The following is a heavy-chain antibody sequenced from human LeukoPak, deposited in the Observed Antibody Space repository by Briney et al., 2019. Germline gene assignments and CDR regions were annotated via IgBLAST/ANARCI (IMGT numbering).Heavy chain of an antibody. CDR3: ARQDSTRYCSGVSCFSDY. Sequence: SETLSLTCTVSGGSISSSSYYWGWIRQPPGKGLEWIGSIYYSGSTYYNPSLKSRVTISVDTSKNQFSLKLSSVTAADTAVYYCARQDSTRYCSGVSCFSDYWGQGTLVTVSS. V-gene: IGHV4-39*01. J-gene: IGHJ4*02. CDR1: GGSISSSSYY. CDR2: IYYSGST. D-gene: IGHD2-15*01.